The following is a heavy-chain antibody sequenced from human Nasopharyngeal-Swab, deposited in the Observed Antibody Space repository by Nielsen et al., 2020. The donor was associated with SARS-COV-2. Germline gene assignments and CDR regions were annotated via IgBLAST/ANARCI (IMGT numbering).Heavy chain of an antibody. CDR2: INHSGST. D-gene: IGHD2-2*01. V-gene: IGHV4-34*01. Sequence: RQAPGKGLEWIGEINHSGSTNYNPSPKSRVTISVDTSKNQFSLKLSSVTAADTAVYYCARGSVVPAAPAVDYFDYWGQGTLVTVSS. J-gene: IGHJ4*02. CDR3: ARGSVVPAAPAVDYFDY.